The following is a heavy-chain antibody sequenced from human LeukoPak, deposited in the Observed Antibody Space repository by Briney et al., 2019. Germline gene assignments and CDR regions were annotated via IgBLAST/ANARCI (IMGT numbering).Heavy chain of an antibody. CDR3: ARAPYYDSSGQVDY. Sequence: ASETLSLTCAVYGGSFSGYYWSWIRQPPGKWLEWIGEINHSGSTNYNPSLKSRVTISVDTSKNQFSLKLSSVTAADTAVYYCARAPYYDSSGQVDYWGQGTLVTVSS. D-gene: IGHD3-22*01. J-gene: IGHJ4*02. V-gene: IGHV4-34*01. CDR1: GGSFSGYY. CDR2: INHSGST.